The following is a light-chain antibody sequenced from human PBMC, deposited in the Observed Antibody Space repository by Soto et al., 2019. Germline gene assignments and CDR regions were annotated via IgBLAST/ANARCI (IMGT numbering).Light chain of an antibody. CDR3: CSYACSSILV. CDR2: EGS. V-gene: IGLV2-23*01. J-gene: IGLJ2*01. Sequence: QSALTQPASVSGSPGQSITISCTGTSNDVGSYNLVSWYQQHPGKAPKLMIYEGSKRPSGVSNRFSGSKSDNTASLTISGLQAEDEADYYCCSYACSSILVFGGGTKVTVL. CDR1: SNDVGSYNL.